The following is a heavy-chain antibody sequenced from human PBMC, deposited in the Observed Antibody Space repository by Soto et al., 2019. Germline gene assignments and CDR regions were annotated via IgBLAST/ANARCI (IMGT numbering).Heavy chain of an antibody. J-gene: IGHJ4*02. CDR1: GGTFKNNG. CDR3: ARENGVAVATILYYFDY. CDR2: IIPVFGTT. Sequence: QVHLVQSGAEVKKAGSSVKVSCKAPGGTFKNNGISWVRQAPGQGLEWMGGIIPVFGTTNYAQKFQGRLTITADDLTSTVNMELSRLRYENTAVYYCARENGVAVATILYYFDYWGPGTLVTVSS. V-gene: IGHV1-69*01. D-gene: IGHD5-12*01.